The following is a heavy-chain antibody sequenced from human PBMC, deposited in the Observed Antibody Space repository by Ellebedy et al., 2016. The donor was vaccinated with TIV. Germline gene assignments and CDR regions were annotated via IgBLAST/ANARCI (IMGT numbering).Heavy chain of an antibody. CDR1: GFTFRTYG. J-gene: IGHJ4*02. D-gene: IGHD6-13*01. CDR3: ANRRTVAAGPDY. CDR2: ISYDGSTK. V-gene: IGHV3-30*18. Sequence: GESLKISXAASGFTFRTYGMHWVRQAPGKGLEWVASISYDGSTKYYADSVKGRFTISRDNSKNTLDLQMNSLRAEDTAVYYCANRRTVAAGPDYWGQGTLVTVSS.